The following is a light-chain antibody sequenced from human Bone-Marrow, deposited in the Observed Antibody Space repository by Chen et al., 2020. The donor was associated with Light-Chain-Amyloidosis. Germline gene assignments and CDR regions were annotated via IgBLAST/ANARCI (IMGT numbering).Light chain of an antibody. CDR2: EDD. V-gene: IGLV6-57*01. CDR3: QSYEGSSQGV. CDR1: SGSIATNY. J-gene: IGLJ3*02. Sequence: NFMLTQPHSVSESPGKTVIISCTRSSGSIATNYVQWYQQRPGSSPTTVIYEDDQRSSGVPDRFSGAIDRASKSAYLTISGLKTDDEADYYCQSYEGSSQGVFGGGTKLIVL.